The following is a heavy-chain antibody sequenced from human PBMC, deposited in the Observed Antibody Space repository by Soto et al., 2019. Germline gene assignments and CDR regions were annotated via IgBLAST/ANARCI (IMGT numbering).Heavy chain of an antibody. CDR2: INPSGGST. Sequence: QVQLVQSGAEVKKPGASVKVSCKASGYTFTSYYMHWVRQAPGQGLEWMGIINPSGGSTSYAQKFQGRVTMTRDTSTSTVYMELSSLRSEDTAVYYCARESRTTYYDFWSGYYTFDYWGQGTLVTVSS. D-gene: IGHD3-3*01. J-gene: IGHJ4*02. CDR1: GYTFTSYY. V-gene: IGHV1-46*01. CDR3: ARESRTTYYDFWSGYYTFDY.